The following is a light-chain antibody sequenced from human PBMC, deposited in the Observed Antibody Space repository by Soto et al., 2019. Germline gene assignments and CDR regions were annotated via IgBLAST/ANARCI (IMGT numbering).Light chain of an antibody. CDR1: PNLVSSDGSTC. CDR3: MQDIQWTHT. V-gene: IGKV2-30*01. J-gene: IGKJ2*01. Sequence: DVVVPQSPLSLSVTPGQPASISCRSSPNLVSSDGSTCLHWFQQGPGQSPRRLISKASNRESGVPYRFSGSGSGTDFTLKISRLETEDGGIYYGMQDIQWTHTFGQGTKLEIK. CDR2: KAS.